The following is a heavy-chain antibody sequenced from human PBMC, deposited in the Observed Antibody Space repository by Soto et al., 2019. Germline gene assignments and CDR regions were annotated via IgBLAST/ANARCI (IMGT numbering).Heavy chain of an antibody. CDR3: ARECDKATVTSADY. CDR1: GYTFTGYY. V-gene: IGHV1-2*02. D-gene: IGHD5-18*01. Sequence: ASVKVSCKTSGYTFTGYYIHWVRQAPGQGLEWMGCINPKSGDTDYSQKFQGRVTLTRDTSISTVYMELSSLTSDDTAVYFCARECDKATVTSADYWGQGTLVTVSS. J-gene: IGHJ4*01. CDR2: INPKSGDT.